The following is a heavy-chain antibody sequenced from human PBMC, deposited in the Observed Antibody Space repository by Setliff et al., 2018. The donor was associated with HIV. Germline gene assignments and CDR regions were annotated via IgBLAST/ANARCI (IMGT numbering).Heavy chain of an antibody. J-gene: IGHJ3*02. V-gene: IGHV1-46*01. CDR2: INPTGGST. CDR1: GYSFTNHC. CDR3: ASAGAWQRNALDI. D-gene: IGHD5-12*01. Sequence: ASVKVSCKPSGYSFTNHCMHWVRRAPGQGLEWMGVINPTGGSTRNTQKFQGRVAMTRDTSTSTVYMELSSLRSEDTAVYYCASAGAWQRNALDIWGQGTMVTVSS.